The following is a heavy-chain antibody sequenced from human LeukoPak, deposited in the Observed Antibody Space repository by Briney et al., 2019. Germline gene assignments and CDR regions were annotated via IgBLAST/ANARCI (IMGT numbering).Heavy chain of an antibody. D-gene: IGHD3-10*01. Sequence: PGGSLRLSCAASGFTFSGYSMNWVRQAPGKGLEWVSFISSSSSYIYYADSVKGRFTISRDNAKNSLYLQMNSLRAEDTAVYYCARGEYGSGSYHIDYWGQATLVTVSS. CDR3: ARGEYGSGSYHIDY. CDR1: GFTFSGYS. J-gene: IGHJ4*02. CDR2: ISSSSSYI. V-gene: IGHV3-21*01.